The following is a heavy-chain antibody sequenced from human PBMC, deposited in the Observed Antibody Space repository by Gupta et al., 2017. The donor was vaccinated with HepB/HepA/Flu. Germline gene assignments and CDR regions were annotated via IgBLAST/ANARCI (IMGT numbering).Heavy chain of an antibody. CDR2: ISGSGGST. CDR3: AKDLGEYHPWYYYYGMDV. D-gene: IGHD3-16*01. CDR1: GFTFSSYA. Sequence: EVQLLESGGGLVQPGGSLRLSCAASGFTFSSYAMSWVRQAPGKGLEWVSAISGSGGSTYYADSVKGRFTISRDNSKNTLYLQMNSLRAEDTAVYYCAKDLGEYHPWYYYYGMDVWGQGTTVTVSS. V-gene: IGHV3-23*01. J-gene: IGHJ6*02.